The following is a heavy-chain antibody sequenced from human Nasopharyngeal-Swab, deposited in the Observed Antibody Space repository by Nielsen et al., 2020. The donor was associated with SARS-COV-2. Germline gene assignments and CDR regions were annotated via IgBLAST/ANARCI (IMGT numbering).Heavy chain of an antibody. CDR2: ISSSSSYI. J-gene: IGHJ4*02. D-gene: IGHD5-12*01. V-gene: IGHV3-21*01. CDR3: ARDLSGYWVSFDY. Sequence: WIRQPPGKGLEWVSSISSSSSYIYYADSVKGRFTISRDNAKNSLYLQMNSLRAEDTAVYYCARDLSGYWVSFDYWGQGTRVTVSS.